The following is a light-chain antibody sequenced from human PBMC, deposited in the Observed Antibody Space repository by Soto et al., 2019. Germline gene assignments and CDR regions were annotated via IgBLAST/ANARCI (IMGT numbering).Light chain of an antibody. CDR2: AAS. J-gene: IGKJ1*01. Sequence: QMTQSPSSLSASVGDRVTITCQASQDITNYLNWYQQKPGKAPKLLIYAASSLQSGVPSRFSGSGSGTDFTLTISSLQPEDFATYYCQQSYSTPRTFGQRTKVDI. V-gene: IGKV1-39*01. CDR3: QQSYSTPRT. CDR1: QDITNY.